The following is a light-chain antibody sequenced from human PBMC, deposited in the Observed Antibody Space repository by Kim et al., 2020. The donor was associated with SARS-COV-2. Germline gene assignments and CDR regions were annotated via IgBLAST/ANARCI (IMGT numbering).Light chain of an antibody. CDR2: VNN. CDR3: GTWDSSLSGVV. V-gene: IGLV1-51*01. CDR1: SSNIGNNY. J-gene: IGLJ2*01. Sequence: GQKVTISCSGSSSNIGNNYVSWYQQVQGTAPKLLIYVNNQRPSGIPDRFFGSKSGTSATLGITGLQTGDEADYYCGTWDSSLSGVVFGGGTQLTVL.